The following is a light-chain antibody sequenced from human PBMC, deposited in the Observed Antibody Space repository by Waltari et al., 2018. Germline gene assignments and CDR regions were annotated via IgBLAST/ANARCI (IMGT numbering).Light chain of an antibody. Sequence: EIVLTQSPGTLSLSPGERAALSCRASQSVSNPYLAWYQQKPGQAPRLLIYGASTRATGIPDRFSGGGSGSDFTLTISRVEPEDFAVYFCQQYGSAPNTFGQGAKLEIK. CDR3: QQYGSAPNT. CDR2: GAS. CDR1: QSVSNPY. J-gene: IGKJ2*01. V-gene: IGKV3-20*01.